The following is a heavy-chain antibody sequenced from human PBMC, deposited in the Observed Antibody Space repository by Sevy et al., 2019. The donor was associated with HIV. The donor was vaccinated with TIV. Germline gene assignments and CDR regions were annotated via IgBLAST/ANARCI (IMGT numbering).Heavy chain of an antibody. J-gene: IGHJ4*01. V-gene: IGHV3-30-3*01. D-gene: IGHD6-13*01. Sequence: GGSLRLSCAASGFAFSSHAMHWVRQAPGKGLEWVATISYEGTETFYAASVGGRFTISRDNSKNKLSLQINSLRPEDMAVYYSARDGGYSIKWYPLYWGHGTLVTVSS. CDR3: ARDGGYSIKWYPLY. CDR2: ISYEGTET. CDR1: GFAFSSHA.